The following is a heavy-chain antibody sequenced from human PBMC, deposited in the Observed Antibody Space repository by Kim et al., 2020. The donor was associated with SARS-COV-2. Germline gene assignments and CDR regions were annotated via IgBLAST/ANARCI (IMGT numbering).Heavy chain of an antibody. D-gene: IGHD2-15*01. V-gene: IGHV3-23*01. J-gene: IGHJ3*02. Sequence: DSVMGRFTISRDNSMNTLYLQMNSLRAEDTAVYYCAKERVVPAIGDAFAIWGPGTMVTVSS. CDR3: AKERVVPAIGDAFAI.